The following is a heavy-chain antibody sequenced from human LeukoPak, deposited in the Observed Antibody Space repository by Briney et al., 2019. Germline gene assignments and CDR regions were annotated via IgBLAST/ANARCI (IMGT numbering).Heavy chain of an antibody. CDR1: GFTFSIYA. CDR2: ISGSGGST. V-gene: IGHV3-23*01. CDR3: AKGRQVVRTCFDY. D-gene: IGHD6-6*01. J-gene: IGHJ4*01. Sequence: PGGSLRLSCAASGFTFSIYAMSWVRQAPGKGLEWVSGISGSGGSTYYVDSVKGRFTISRDNSKNSLYLQMNSLRAEDTAVYYCAKGRQVVRTCFDYWGQGTLVTVSS.